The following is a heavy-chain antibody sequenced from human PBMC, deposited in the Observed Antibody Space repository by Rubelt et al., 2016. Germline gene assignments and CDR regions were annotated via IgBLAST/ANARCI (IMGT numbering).Heavy chain of an antibody. CDR2: MTGNGADT. CDR1: GLSFSTSA. D-gene: IGHD3-10*01. Sequence: EVQLLESGGALVQPGGSLRLSCAVSGLSFSTSAMTWVRQAPGKGLEWVSSMTGNGADTYYTDSVKGRFTISRDNSKNTLYLQRNSLRAEDTAVYYCAREAGSGFDPWGQGTLVTVSS. J-gene: IGHJ5*02. V-gene: IGHV3-23*01. CDR3: AREAGSGFDP.